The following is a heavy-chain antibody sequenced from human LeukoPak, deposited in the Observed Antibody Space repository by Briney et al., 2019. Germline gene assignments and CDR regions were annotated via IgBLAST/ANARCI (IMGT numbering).Heavy chain of an antibody. D-gene: IGHD2-2*03. CDR2: VDPADGEA. J-gene: IGHJ4*02. Sequence: ASVKVSCKASGYTFTDYYMHWVQQAPGRGLEWVGRVDPADGEAAYAEKFQGRVTITADPSKDTAYMELTSLRSEDTAIYSCVTDGYCTSDSCYVHWGQGTLVTVSS. V-gene: IGHV1-69-2*01. CDR1: GYTFTDYY. CDR3: VTDGYCTSDSCYVH.